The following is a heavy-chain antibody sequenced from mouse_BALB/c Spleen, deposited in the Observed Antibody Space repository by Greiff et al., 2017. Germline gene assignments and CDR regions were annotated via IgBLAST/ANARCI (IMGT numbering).Heavy chain of an antibody. Sequence: EVMLVESGGGLVQPGGSRKLSCAASGFTFSSFGMHWVRQAPEKGLEWVAYISSGSSTIYYADTVKGRFTISRDNPKNTLFLQMTSLRSEDTAMYYCARYDYDSYYAMDYWGQGTSVTVSS. J-gene: IGHJ4*01. CDR1: GFTFSSFG. D-gene: IGHD2-4*01. V-gene: IGHV5-17*02. CDR2: ISSGSSTI. CDR3: ARYDYDSYYAMDY.